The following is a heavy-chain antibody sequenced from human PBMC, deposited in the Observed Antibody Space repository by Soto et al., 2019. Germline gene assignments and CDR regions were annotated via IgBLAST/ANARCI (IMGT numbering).Heavy chain of an antibody. CDR1: GFTFSTDA. J-gene: IGHJ4*02. Sequence: GGSLRLSCSTSGFTFSTDAMNWVRQAPGKGLEWVSALSGSGGTTYYADSVRGRFTISRDNSKNTLFLQMSSLRAGDTALYYCAKQRAGYGSGSDTFYFDFWGQGTLVTVSS. V-gene: IGHV3-23*01. CDR2: LSGSGGTT. CDR3: AKQRAGYGSGSDTFYFDF. D-gene: IGHD3-10*01.